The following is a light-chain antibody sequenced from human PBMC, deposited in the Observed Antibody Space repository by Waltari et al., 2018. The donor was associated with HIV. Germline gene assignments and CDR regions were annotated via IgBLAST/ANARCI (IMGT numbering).Light chain of an antibody. J-gene: IGLJ3*02. Sequence: QVVLTQSPSASASLGASVKLTCTLSSGHSNYAIARPQLQPGKGPRYLMKLNSDGSHTKGDGIPDRFSGSSSGAERYLTISSLQSEDEADYYCQTWGTGIRVFGGGTKPTVL. CDR2: LNSDGSH. CDR1: SGHSNYA. CDR3: QTWGTGIRV. V-gene: IGLV4-69*01.